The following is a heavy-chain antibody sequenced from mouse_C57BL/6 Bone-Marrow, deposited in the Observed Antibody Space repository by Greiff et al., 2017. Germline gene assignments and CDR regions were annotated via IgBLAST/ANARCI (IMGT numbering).Heavy chain of an antibody. CDR2: IHPNSGST. Sequence: QVQLQQPGAELVKPGASVKLSCKASGYTFNSYWMHWVKQRPGQGLEWIGMIHPNSGSTNYNEKFQSKATMTVDKSSSTAYMQLMSRTSEDSAVYYWASEECYDDFDYGGQGTTLTVSS. D-gene: IGHD2-12*01. J-gene: IGHJ2*01. CDR3: ASEECYDDFDY. CDR1: GYTFNSYW. V-gene: IGHV1-64*01.